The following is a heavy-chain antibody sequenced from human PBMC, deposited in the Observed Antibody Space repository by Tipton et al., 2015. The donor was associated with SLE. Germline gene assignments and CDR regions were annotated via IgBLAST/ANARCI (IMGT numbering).Heavy chain of an antibody. CDR2: IYYSGTT. CDR1: GGTITTSSYY. J-gene: IGHJ6*02. V-gene: IGHV4-39*07. Sequence: TLSLTCTVSGGTITTSSYYWGWIRQPPGKGLEWIGSIYYSGTTYYNPSLKSRVTISIDTSKNQFSLRPNSVTAADTAVYYCARHPDGYYYYYGLDVWGQGTTVTVSS. D-gene: IGHD5-24*01. CDR3: ARHPDGYYYYYGLDV.